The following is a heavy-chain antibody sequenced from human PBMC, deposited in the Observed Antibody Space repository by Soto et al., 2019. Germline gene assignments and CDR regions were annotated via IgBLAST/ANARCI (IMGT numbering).Heavy chain of an antibody. J-gene: IGHJ4*02. CDR2: IYYSGST. D-gene: IGHD1-26*01. V-gene: IGHV4-59*01. Sequence: SETLSLTCIVSGGSISSYYWSWIRQPPGKGLEWIGYIYYSGSTNYNPSLKSRVTIPVDTSKNQFSLKLTSVTAADTAVYYCARGMGSPDYWGQGTLVTVSS. CDR3: ARGMGSPDY. CDR1: GGSISSYY.